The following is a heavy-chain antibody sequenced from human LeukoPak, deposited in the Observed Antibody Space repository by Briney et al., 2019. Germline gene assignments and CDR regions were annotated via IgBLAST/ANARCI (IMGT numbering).Heavy chain of an antibody. CDR2: ISSSGSTI. V-gene: IGHV3-48*04. CDR1: GFTFSSYA. Sequence: GGSLRLSCAASGFTFSSYAMSWVRQAPGKGLEGVSYISSSGSTIYYADSVKGRFTISRDNAKNSLYLQMNSLRAEDTAVYYCARAQNNYDFWSGYPDAFDIWGQGTMVTVSS. J-gene: IGHJ3*02. CDR3: ARAQNNYDFWSGYPDAFDI. D-gene: IGHD3-3*01.